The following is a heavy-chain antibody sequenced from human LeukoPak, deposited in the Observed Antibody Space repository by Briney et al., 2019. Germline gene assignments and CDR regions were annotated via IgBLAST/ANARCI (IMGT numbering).Heavy chain of an antibody. CDR1: GFSLTSYA. J-gene: IGHJ4*02. D-gene: IGHD3-22*01. Sequence: PGGSLRLSCVASGFSLTSYAMXXXRQAPGKGXXXVTILSSDGXTQNYADSVRGRFTISXXDSKKTLYLQMNSLRREDTAIYYCARGAPRVVAFDHWGQGALVTVSS. V-gene: IGHV3-30*04. CDR2: LSSDGXTQ. CDR3: ARGAPRVVAFDH.